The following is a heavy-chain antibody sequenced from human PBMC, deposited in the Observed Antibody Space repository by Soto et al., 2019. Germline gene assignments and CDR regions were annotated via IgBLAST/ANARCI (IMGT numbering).Heavy chain of an antibody. CDR3: ARGYDFWSGYAFDI. Sequence: GGSLRLSCAASGFTVSSSYISWVRQAPGKGLEWVSVLYSGGTAYYADSVKGRFTISRDNSENTVYLQMNSLRAEDTAVYYCARGYDFWSGYAFDIWGQGTMVTVSS. V-gene: IGHV3-66*01. J-gene: IGHJ3*02. CDR2: LYSGGTA. CDR1: GFTVSSSY. D-gene: IGHD3-3*01.